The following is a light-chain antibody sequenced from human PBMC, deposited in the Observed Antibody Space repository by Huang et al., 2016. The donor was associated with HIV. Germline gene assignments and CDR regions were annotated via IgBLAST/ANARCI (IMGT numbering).Light chain of an antibody. J-gene: IGKJ3*01. CDR2: GAS. CDR3: QQYNNWPLFT. Sequence: EIVMTQSPATLSVSPGERATLSCRASLSISSNLAWYQQKPGQAPRIFIYGASTRATGIPARFSGSGSVTDFALSISGLHSEDSAVYYCQQYNNWPLFTFGLGTKVDIK. CDR1: LSISSN. V-gene: IGKV3-15*01.